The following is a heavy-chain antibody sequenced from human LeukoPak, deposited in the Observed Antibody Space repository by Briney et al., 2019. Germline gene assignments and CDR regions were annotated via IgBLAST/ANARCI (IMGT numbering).Heavy chain of an antibody. CDR2: VNSDGSWT. D-gene: IGHD2/OR15-2a*01. CDR1: GNYW. Sequence: GGSLRVSCAASGNYWMHWVRQVPGKGLVWVSHVNSDGSWTSYADSVKGRFTISKDNAKNTVYLQMNSLRAEDTAVYYCVSFYETYWGRGTLVTVSS. CDR3: VSFYETY. J-gene: IGHJ4*02. V-gene: IGHV3-74*01.